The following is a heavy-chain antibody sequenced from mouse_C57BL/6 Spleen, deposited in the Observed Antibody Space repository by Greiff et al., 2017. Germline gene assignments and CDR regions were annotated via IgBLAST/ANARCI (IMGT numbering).Heavy chain of an antibody. J-gene: IGHJ2*01. CDR1: GYAFSSSW. V-gene: IGHV1-82*01. CDR3: ARGTTVVADY. D-gene: IGHD1-1*01. CDR2: IYPGDGDT. Sequence: MQGVESGPELVKPGASVKISCKASGYAFSSSWMNWVKQRPGKGLEWIGRIYPGDGDTNYNGKFKGKATLTADKSSSTAYMQLSSLTSEDSAVYFCARGTTVVADYWGQGTTLTVSS.